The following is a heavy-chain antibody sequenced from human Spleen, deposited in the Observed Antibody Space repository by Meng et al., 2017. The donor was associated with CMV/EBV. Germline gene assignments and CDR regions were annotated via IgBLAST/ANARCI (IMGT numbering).Heavy chain of an antibody. CDR3: ARTLPPNTIFGVVIYYGMDV. CDR2: FDPEHGET. V-gene: IGHV1-24*01. Sequence: ASVKVSCKVSGFTLTELSRHWVRQAPGKGLEWMGGFDPEHGETIYAQKFQGRVTMTEDTSTDTAYMEMSSLRSDDTAIYYCARTLPPNTIFGVVIYYGMDVWGQGTTVTVSS. J-gene: IGHJ6*02. D-gene: IGHD3-3*01. CDR1: GFTLTELS.